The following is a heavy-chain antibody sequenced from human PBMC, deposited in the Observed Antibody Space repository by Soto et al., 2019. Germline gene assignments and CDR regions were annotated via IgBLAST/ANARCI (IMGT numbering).Heavy chain of an antibody. V-gene: IGHV3-21*06. J-gene: IGHJ3*02. CDR1: GFTFSTYL. CDR2: IKSDSSSL. Sequence: VQLVESGGGLVEPGGSLRLSCAASGFTFSTYLMNWVRQAPGKGLEWVSSIKSDSSSLYYADSVKDRFIISRDNAKNSLHLQMNSLRVEDTAMYFCARKPMTGSQSGAFDIWGQGTMVTVSS. D-gene: IGHD3-9*01. CDR3: ARKPMTGSQSGAFDI.